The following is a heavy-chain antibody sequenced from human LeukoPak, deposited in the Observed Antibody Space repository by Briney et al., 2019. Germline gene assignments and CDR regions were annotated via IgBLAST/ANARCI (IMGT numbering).Heavy chain of an antibody. CDR1: GYTFTGYY. V-gene: IGHV1-69*06. Sequence: ASVKVSCKASGYTFTGYYMHWVRQAPGQGLEWMGGIIPIFGTANYAQKFQGRVTITADKSTSTAYMELSSLRSEDTAVYYCASVPRWLQSLDYWGQGTLVTVSS. CDR3: ASVPRWLQSLDY. D-gene: IGHD5-24*01. J-gene: IGHJ4*02. CDR2: IIPIFGTA.